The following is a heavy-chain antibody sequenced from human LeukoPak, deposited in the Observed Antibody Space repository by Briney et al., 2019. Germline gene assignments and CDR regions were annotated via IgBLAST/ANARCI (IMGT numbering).Heavy chain of an antibody. D-gene: IGHD2-2*02. CDR3: ARIQAVGVPVAIDAYYSYGMDV. CDR2: FIPILGIT. CDR1: GGSFSRNA. J-gene: IGHJ6*02. Sequence: SVKVSCKASGGSFSRNAIIWVRQAPGQGLEWMGRFIPILGITTYAQKFQGRVTITADRSTSTAYMELSSLRSQDTAVYYCARIQAVGVPVAIDAYYSYGMDVWGQGTAVTVSS. V-gene: IGHV1-69*04.